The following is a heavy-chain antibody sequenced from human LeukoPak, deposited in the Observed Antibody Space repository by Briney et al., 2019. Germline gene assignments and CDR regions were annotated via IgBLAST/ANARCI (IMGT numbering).Heavy chain of an antibody. CDR2: IYPTDSDT. D-gene: IGHD3-3*01. J-gene: IGHJ3*02. V-gene: IGHV5-51*01. CDR3: ARQWSLGHGFDM. CDR1: GYSFTTYW. Sequence: GESLKISCQGSGYSFTTYWIAWVRQMPGKGLEWMGIIYPTDSDTRYSPSFQGQVTISADKSISTAYLQWSSLKASDSAMYYCARQWSLGHGFDMWGQGTMVTVSS.